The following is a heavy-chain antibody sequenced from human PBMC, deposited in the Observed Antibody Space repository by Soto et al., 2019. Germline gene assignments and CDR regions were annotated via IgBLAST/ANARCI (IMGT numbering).Heavy chain of an antibody. CDR1: GFTLSRHN. D-gene: IGHD3-22*01. V-gene: IGHV3-21*01. CDR2: IGSSTSDI. Sequence: GGSLRLSCAASGFTLSRHNMNWVRQAPGKGLEWVSFIGSSTSDIYYADSVKGRFTISRDNAKNSLYLDLTRLRAEEKAVYCCVRDDYDTSGYPNTFDMWGQGTMVTVSS. J-gene: IGHJ3*02. CDR3: VRDDYDTSGYPNTFDM.